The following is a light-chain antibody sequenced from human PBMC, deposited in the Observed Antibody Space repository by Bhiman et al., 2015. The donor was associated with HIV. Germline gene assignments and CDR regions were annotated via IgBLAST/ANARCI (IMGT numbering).Light chain of an antibody. Sequence: QSVLTQPPSASGTPGQTVNISCSGGSSNIGDNYVYWYQQLPGTTPKFVIHENDQRPSGVPDRFSASKSGTSASLAITGLQAEDEADYYCHSYDTSLSGYVFGTGTKVTTL. CDR2: END. V-gene: IGLV1-47*01. CDR3: HSYDTSLSGYV. CDR1: SSNIGDNY. J-gene: IGLJ1*01.